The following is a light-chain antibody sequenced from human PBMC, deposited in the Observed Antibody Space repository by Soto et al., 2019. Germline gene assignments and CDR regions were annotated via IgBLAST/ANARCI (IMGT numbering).Light chain of an antibody. CDR2: AAS. CDR3: QQSYSTPWS. V-gene: IGKV1-39*01. J-gene: IGKJ1*01. Sequence: DIQMTQSPSSLSASVGDRVTITCRASQSISSYLNWYQQKPGKAPKLLIYAASSLQSGVPSRFSGSGSGTDVTLTLSRLQPEDFATYYCQQSYSTPWSFGQGTKVEIK. CDR1: QSISSY.